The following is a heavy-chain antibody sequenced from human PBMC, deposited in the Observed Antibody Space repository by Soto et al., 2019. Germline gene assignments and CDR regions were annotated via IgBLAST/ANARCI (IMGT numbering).Heavy chain of an antibody. CDR3: AIGWEALFDY. J-gene: IGHJ4*02. CDR1: GGSFSGYY. V-gene: IGHV4-34*01. D-gene: IGHD1-26*01. CDR2: INHSGST. Sequence: QVQLQQWGAGLLKPSETLSLTCAVYGGSFSGYYWSWIRQPPGKGLEWIGEINHSGSTNYNPSLKSRVTISVDTSKNQFSLKLSSVTAAVTAVYYCAIGWEALFDYWGQGALVTVSS.